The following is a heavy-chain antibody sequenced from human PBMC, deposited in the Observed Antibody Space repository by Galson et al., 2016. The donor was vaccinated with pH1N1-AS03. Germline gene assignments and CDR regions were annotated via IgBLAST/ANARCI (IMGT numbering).Heavy chain of an antibody. CDR3: ARMKPRLFGELLGAFDI. J-gene: IGHJ3*02. CDR2: IDWDDDK. V-gene: IGHV2-70*01. D-gene: IGHD3-10*02. Sequence: PALVKPTQTLTLTCTFSGFSLPTSEMCVSWIRQPPGRALEWLAVIDWDDDKYYSTSLKTRLTISKDTSKNQVALTMTNMDPVDTATYYCARMKPRLFGELLGAFDIWGQGTMVTVSS. CDR1: GFSLPTSEMC.